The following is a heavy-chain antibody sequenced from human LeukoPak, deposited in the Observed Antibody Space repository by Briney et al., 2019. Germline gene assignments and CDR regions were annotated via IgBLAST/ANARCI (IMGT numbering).Heavy chain of an antibody. J-gene: IGHJ4*01. V-gene: IGHV3-7*01. CDR1: GFTFSSHW. Sequence: PGGSLRLSCAASGFTFSSHWMSWVRQTPGKGLEWVAHINQDGSEKYYVDSVKGRFTISRGNAKNSLHLQVNSLRSEDTAVYYCARDKVTDWGHGALVTVSS. CDR2: INQDGSEK. CDR3: ARDKVTD.